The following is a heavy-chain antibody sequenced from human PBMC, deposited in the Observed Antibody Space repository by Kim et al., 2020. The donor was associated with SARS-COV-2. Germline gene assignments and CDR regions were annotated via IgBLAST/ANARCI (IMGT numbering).Heavy chain of an antibody. CDR3: ARDGGVPFGLQPRRGDAFDI. Sequence: SQTLSLTCAISGDSVSSNTAAWNWIRQSPSRGLEWLGRTYYRSKWYNDYEASVKRRITINPDTSKNQFSLQLISVTPEDTAVYYCARDGGVPFGLQPRRGDAFDIWGQGTMVTVSS. J-gene: IGHJ3*02. D-gene: IGHD2-8*02. CDR1: GDSVSSNTAA. V-gene: IGHV6-1*01. CDR2: TYYRSKWYN.